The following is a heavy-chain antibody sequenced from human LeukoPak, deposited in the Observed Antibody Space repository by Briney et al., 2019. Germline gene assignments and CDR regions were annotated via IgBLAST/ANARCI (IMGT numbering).Heavy chain of an antibody. D-gene: IGHD2-15*01. Sequence: PGRSLRLSCTASGFTFGDYAMSWVRQAPGKGLEWVGFIRSKAYGGTTEYAASVKGRFTISRDDSKSIAYLQMNSLKTEDTAVYYCTRDQNLVVVATSAEYFQHWGQGTLVTVSS. CDR3: TRDQNLVVVATSAEYFQH. CDR2: IRSKAYGGTT. J-gene: IGHJ1*01. CDR1: GFTFGDYA. V-gene: IGHV3-49*04.